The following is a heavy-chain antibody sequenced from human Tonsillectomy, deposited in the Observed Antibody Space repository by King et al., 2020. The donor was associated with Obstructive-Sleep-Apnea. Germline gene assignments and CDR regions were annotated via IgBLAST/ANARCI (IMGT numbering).Heavy chain of an antibody. D-gene: IGHD3-10*01. CDR1: GASISSTTYY. Sequence: QLQLQESGPGLVKPSETLSLTCTVSGASISSTTYYWGWIRQPPGKGLEWIGSIYYSGTTYYNPSLKSRLTISVDTSKNQFSLKLSSVTAADTAVYYCARVSGSSGDYAMDVWGQGTTVTVSS. CDR3: ARVSGSSGDYAMDV. J-gene: IGHJ6*02. CDR2: IYYSGTT. V-gene: IGHV4-39*07.